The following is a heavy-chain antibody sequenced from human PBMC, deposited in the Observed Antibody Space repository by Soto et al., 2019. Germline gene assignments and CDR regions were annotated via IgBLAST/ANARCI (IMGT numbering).Heavy chain of an antibody. D-gene: IGHD3-3*01. Sequence: EASVKVSCKTSGFMFTSSAVQWVRQARGQRLEWIGWLVVGSGNTHYAQHFQERVTLTRDMYTGKAYMELSRLRSEYTAVYYCAAAPVLRFLTWLPAYFDYLGQGTLVTVSS. J-gene: IGHJ4*02. V-gene: IGHV1-58*01. CDR2: LVVGSGNT. CDR3: AAAPVLRFLTWLPAYFDY. CDR1: GFMFTSSA.